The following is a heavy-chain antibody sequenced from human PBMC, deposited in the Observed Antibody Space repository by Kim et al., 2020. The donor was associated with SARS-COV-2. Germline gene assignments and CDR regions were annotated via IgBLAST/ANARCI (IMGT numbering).Heavy chain of an antibody. CDR3: AREQTGDIVVVVAATNDAFDI. CDR1: GGSFSGYY. D-gene: IGHD2-15*01. J-gene: IGHJ3*02. CDR2: INHSGST. V-gene: IGHV4-34*01. Sequence: SETLSLTCAVYGGSFSGYYWSWIRQPPGKGLEWIGEINHSGSTNYNPSLKSRVTISVDTSKNQFSLKLSSVTAADTAVYYCAREQTGDIVVVVAATNDAFDIWGQGTMVPVSS.